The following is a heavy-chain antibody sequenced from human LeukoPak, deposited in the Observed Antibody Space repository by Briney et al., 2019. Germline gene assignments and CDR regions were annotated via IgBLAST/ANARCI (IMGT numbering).Heavy chain of an antibody. CDR3: ASRIAVAGTSEN. D-gene: IGHD6-19*01. V-gene: IGHV1-2*02. CDR2: INPNSGGT. J-gene: IGHJ4*02. Sequence: ASVKVSCKASGYTFTGYYMHWVRQAPGQGLEWMGWINPNSGGTNYAQKFQGRVTMTRDTSISTAYMDLSRLRSDDTAVYYCASRIAVAGTSENWGQGTLVTVSS. CDR1: GYTFTGYY.